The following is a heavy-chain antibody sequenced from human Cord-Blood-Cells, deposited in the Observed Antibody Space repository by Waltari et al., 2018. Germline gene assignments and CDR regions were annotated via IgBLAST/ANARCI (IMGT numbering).Heavy chain of an antibody. CDR1: GFTFDDYA. CDR2: ISWNSGSI. V-gene: IGHV3-9*01. D-gene: IGHD6-6*01. J-gene: IGHJ3*02. Sequence: ESGGGLVQPGRSLRLSCAASGFTFDDYAMHWVRQAPGKGLEWVSGISWNSGSIGYADSVKGRFTISRDNAKNSLYLQMNSLRAEDTALYYCAKEYSSSDDAFDIWGQGTMVTVSS. CDR3: AKEYSSSDDAFDI.